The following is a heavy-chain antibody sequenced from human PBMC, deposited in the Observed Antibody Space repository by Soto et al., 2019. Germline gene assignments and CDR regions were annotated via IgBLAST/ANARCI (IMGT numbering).Heavy chain of an antibody. CDR3: AKDLGLNYYDSSGYFDY. Sequence: GGSLRLSCAASGSTFSSYGMHWVRQAPGKGLEWVAVISYDGSNKYYADSVKGRFTISRDNSKNTLYLQMNSLRAEDTAVYYCAKDLGLNYYDSSGYFDYWGQGTLVTVSS. J-gene: IGHJ4*02. D-gene: IGHD3-22*01. CDR1: GSTFSSYG. CDR2: ISYDGSNK. V-gene: IGHV3-30*18.